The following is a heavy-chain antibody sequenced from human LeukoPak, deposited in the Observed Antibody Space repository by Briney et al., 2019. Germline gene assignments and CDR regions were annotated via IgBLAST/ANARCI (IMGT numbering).Heavy chain of an antibody. D-gene: IGHD3-10*01. V-gene: IGHV4-34*01. CDR3: ARGSYGSGSYSPYFDY. CDR1: GGSFSGYY. CDR2: INHSGST. J-gene: IGHJ4*02. Sequence: SETLSLTCAVYGGSFSGYYWSWIRQPPGKGLERIGEINHSGSTNYNPSLKSRVTISVDTSKNQFSLKLSSVTAADTAVYYCARGSYGSGSYSPYFDYWGQGTLVTASS.